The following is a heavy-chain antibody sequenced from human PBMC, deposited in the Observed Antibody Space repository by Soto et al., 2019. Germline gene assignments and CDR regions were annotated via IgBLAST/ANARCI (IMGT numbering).Heavy chain of an antibody. J-gene: IGHJ5*02. V-gene: IGHV2-5*02. Sequence: QITLKESGPTLVKPTQTLTLTCTFSGFSLSTSGVGVGWIRQPPGKALEWLALIYWDDDKRYSPSLKSRLTITKDTSKNLVVLTMTNMDPVDTATYYCAHTLRFLEWLLDWFDPWGQGTLVTVSS. CDR3: AHTLRFLEWLLDWFDP. CDR1: GFSLSTSGVG. CDR2: IYWDDDK. D-gene: IGHD3-3*01.